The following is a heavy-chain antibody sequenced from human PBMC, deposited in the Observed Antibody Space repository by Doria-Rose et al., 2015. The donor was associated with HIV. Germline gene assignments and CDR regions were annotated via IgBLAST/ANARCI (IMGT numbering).Heavy chain of an antibody. J-gene: IGHJ4*02. CDR3: ARIKSSGWYHKYYFDF. CDR2: IYSDDER. Sequence: QITLKESGPVLVKPTETLTLTCTVSGVSLSSPGMGVSWIRQPPGKALAWLAHIYSDDERSYKTSLKSRLTISRGTSTSQVVLTMTDMDPVDTATYYCARIKSSGWYHKYYFDFWGQGTLVIVSA. D-gene: IGHD6-13*01. CDR1: GVSLSSPGMG. V-gene: IGHV2-26*01.